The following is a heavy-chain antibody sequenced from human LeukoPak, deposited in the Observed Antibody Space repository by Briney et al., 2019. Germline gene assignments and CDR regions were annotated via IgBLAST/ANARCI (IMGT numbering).Heavy chain of an antibody. V-gene: IGHV3-30*02. CDR1: GFTFSSYG. J-gene: IGHJ4*02. CDR2: IRYDGSNK. CDR3: AKDKFSDVAPFDY. Sequence: GGSLRLSCAASGFTFSSYGMHWVRQAPGKGLEWVAFIRYDGSNKYYADSVKGRFTISRDNSKNTLYLQMNSLRAEDTAVYYCAKDKFSDVAPFDYWGQGTLVTVSS. D-gene: IGHD2-15*01.